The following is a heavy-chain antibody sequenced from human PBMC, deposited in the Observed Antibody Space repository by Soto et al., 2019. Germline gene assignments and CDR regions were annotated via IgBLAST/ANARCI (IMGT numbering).Heavy chain of an antibody. J-gene: IGHJ4*02. CDR2: ISYDGGSK. V-gene: IGHV3-30*18. Sequence: QVQLVESGGGVVQPGKSLRLSCAASGFTFSTYGIHWVRQAPGKGLEWVALISYDGGSKYYGDSVKGRFIISRDNSHNTVSQPMNSLRADDTAVYFCAKEQLAMTVVVADYFDSWGQGTLVTVSS. CDR3: AKEQLAMTVVVADYFDS. D-gene: IGHD3-22*01. CDR1: GFTFSTYG.